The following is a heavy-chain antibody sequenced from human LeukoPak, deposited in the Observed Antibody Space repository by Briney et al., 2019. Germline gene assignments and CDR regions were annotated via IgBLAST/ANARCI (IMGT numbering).Heavy chain of an antibody. CDR3: ARDRNYGAQAGAFDI. D-gene: IGHD4-17*01. CDR2: IYYSGST. V-gene: IGHV4-30-4*08. CDR1: GGSISSGDYY. Sequence: PSQTLSLTCTVSGGSISSGDYYWSWIRQPPGKGLEWIGYIYYSGSTYYNPSLKSRVTISIDTSNNQFSLKLSSVTAADTAVYYCARDRNYGAQAGAFDIWGQGTMVTVSS. J-gene: IGHJ3*02.